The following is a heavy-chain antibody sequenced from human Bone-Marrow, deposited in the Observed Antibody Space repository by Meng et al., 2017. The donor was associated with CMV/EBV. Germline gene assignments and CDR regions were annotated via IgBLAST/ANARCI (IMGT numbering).Heavy chain of an antibody. CDR2: IRNKANNYAT. Sequence: GESLKISCAASGFGFSDSSMHWVRQASGKGLEWVAHIRNKANNYATSYAASVEGRFSISRDDSKKSAYLQMNSLRTEDTAVYYCTRLLVGVTSFDYWGQGTRVTGSS. CDR1: GFGFSDSS. J-gene: IGHJ4*02. V-gene: IGHV3-73*01. D-gene: IGHD1-26*01. CDR3: TRLLVGVTSFDY.